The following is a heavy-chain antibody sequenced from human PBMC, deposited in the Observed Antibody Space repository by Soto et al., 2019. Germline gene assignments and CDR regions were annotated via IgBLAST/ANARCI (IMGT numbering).Heavy chain of an antibody. V-gene: IGHV4-39*01. D-gene: IGHD3-22*01. Sequence: XETLSLPCAVSGDSISSSSNYWGWIRQPPGKGLEWIGRISYSGTTYYNPSLRGRVTISVETSKNQFYLKLSSVTAADTAAYFCARNDPISMIVVVTRDWGQGTLVTVSS. CDR3: ARNDPISMIVVVTRD. CDR2: ISYSGTT. J-gene: IGHJ4*02. CDR1: GDSISSSSNY.